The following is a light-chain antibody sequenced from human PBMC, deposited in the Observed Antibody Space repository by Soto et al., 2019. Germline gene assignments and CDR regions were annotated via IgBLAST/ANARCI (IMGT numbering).Light chain of an antibody. CDR3: AAWDDSLRGVV. V-gene: IGLV1-47*02. CDR2: SNN. J-gene: IGLJ2*01. CDR1: SSNIGSNY. Sequence: QSVLTQSPSASGTPGQRVTISCSGTSSNIGSNYVYWYQQLPGTAPKLLIYSNNQRPSGVPDRFSGSKSGTSASLAISGLRSEDEADYYCAAWDDSLRGVVFGGGTKLTVL.